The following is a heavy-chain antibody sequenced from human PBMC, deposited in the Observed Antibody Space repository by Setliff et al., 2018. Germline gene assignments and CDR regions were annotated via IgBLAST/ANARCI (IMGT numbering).Heavy chain of an antibody. CDR2: IYYSGST. Sequence: SETLSLTCTVSGGSISTYYWSWIRQPPGKGPEWIGYIYYSGSTNYNPSLKSRLTISVDTSKNQFSLKLSSVTAADTAVYYCARDARASWFYYGMDVWGQGTTVT. CDR3: ARDARASWFYYGMDV. CDR1: GGSISTYY. J-gene: IGHJ6*02. V-gene: IGHV4-59*01. D-gene: IGHD3-10*01.